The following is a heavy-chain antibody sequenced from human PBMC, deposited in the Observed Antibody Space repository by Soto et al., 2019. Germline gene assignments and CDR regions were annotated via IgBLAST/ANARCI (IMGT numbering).Heavy chain of an antibody. J-gene: IGHJ5*02. V-gene: IGHV3-33*01. Sequence: GSLRLSCAASGFTFSSYGMHWVRQAPGKGLEWVAVIWYDGSNKYYADSVKGRFTISRDNSKNTLYLQMNSLRAGDTAVYYCARGAYYDFWSGYSTPLRFDPWGQGSLVTVSS. CDR2: IWYDGSNK. CDR3: ARGAYYDFWSGYSTPLRFDP. CDR1: GFTFSSYG. D-gene: IGHD3-3*01.